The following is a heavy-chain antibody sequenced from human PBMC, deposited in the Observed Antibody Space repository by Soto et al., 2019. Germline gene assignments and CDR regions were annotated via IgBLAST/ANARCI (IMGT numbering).Heavy chain of an antibody. D-gene: IGHD2-15*01. CDR3: ARATPYYYYGMDV. Sequence: QVQLQESGPGLVKPSQTLSLTCTVSGGSISSGGDYWSWIRQHPGKGLEWIGYIYYSGSTYYNPSLKRRVTLSVDTSKNHVSLKLSSVTAADTAVYYCARATPYYYYGMDVWGQGTTVTVSS. CDR2: IYYSGST. V-gene: IGHV4-31*03. CDR1: GGSISSGGDY. J-gene: IGHJ6*02.